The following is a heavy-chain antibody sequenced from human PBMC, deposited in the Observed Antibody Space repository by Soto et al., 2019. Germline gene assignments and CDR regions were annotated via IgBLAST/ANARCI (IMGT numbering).Heavy chain of an antibody. CDR1: GGSLTSGAYY. CDR3: ARYYFDSSGYSNWFDP. J-gene: IGHJ5*02. CDR2: IHYSGRT. V-gene: IGHV4-31*11. D-gene: IGHD3-22*01. Sequence: SETLSRTGAVSGGSLTSGAYYWTWIRQHPGKGLEWIAYIHYSGRTYYNPSLKSRVTISVDTSNNQFSLKLSSVTAADTAVYYCARYYFDSSGYSNWFDPWGQGTLVTVSS.